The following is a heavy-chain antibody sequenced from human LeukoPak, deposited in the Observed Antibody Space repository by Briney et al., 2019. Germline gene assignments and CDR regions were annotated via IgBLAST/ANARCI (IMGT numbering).Heavy chain of an antibody. J-gene: IGHJ4*02. V-gene: IGHV1-18*01. D-gene: IGHD2-2*01. CDR2: ISTNTGNT. CDR3: AREIPYPDCSSSGCYGPWDY. CDR1: GYTFTSYG. Sequence: GASVKVSCKASGYTFTSYGISWVRQAPGQGLEWMGWISTNTGNTDYAQKFQDRVTLTTDTSTTTAYMELRSLTSDDTAVYYCAREIPYPDCSSSGCYGPWDYWGQGTLVLVSS.